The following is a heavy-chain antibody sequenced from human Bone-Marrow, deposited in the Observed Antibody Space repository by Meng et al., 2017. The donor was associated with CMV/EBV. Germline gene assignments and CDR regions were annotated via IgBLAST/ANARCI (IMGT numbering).Heavy chain of an antibody. CDR3: ARVLVPAAIYYYYGMDV. CDR1: GFTFSSYA. CDR2: ISYDGSNK. D-gene: IGHD2-2*02. Sequence: GESLKISCEASGFTFSSYAMHWVRQAPGKGLEWVAVISYDGSNKYYADTVKGRFTISRDNSKDTLYLQMNSLRAEDTAVYYCARVLVPAAIYYYYGMDVWGQGTTVTVSS. J-gene: IGHJ6*02. V-gene: IGHV3-30*04.